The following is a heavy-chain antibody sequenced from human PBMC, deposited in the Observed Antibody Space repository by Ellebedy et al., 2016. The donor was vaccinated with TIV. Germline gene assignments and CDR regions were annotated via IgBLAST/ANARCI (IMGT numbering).Heavy chain of an antibody. V-gene: IGHV5-51*01. D-gene: IGHD2-2*01. CDR2: IYPGDSDT. Sequence: GGSLRLXXKGSGYSFTSYWIGWVRQMPGKGLEWMGIIYPGDSDTRYSPSFQGQATISADKSISTAYLQWSSLKASDTAMYYCARLGVVPAARGYFDYWGQGTLVTVSS. J-gene: IGHJ4*02. CDR3: ARLGVVPAARGYFDY. CDR1: GYSFTSYW.